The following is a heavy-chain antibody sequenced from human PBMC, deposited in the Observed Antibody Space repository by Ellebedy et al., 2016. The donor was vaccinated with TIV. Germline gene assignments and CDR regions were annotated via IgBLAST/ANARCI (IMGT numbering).Heavy chain of an antibody. CDR2: VKQDGSEK. Sequence: GESLKISXAASGFTFRIYTMNWVRQAPGKGVEWVANVKQDGSEKNYVDSVKGRFTISRDNAKNSLYLQMNSLRAEDTAVYYCAVTVSTWECWGQGTLVTVSS. J-gene: IGHJ4*02. D-gene: IGHD4-17*01. V-gene: IGHV3-7*01. CDR3: AVTVSTWEC. CDR1: GFTFRIYT.